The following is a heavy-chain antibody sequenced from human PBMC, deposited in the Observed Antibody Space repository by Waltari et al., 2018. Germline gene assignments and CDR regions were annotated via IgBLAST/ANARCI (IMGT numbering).Heavy chain of an antibody. D-gene: IGHD3-22*01. CDR1: GFSVGDFA. J-gene: IGHJ4*02. CDR3: ARGEYSSAY. CDR2: MRSKTYGETA. V-gene: IGHV3-49*03. Sequence: EVQLVESGGGLAQLGRSLRLSCSVSGFSVGDFAISWFRQAPGKGLEWVGFMRSKTYGETAQYAASVKGRFSISRDDSKNIAHLQMNSLKTEDTAVYYCARGEYSSAYWGQGTRVTVSS.